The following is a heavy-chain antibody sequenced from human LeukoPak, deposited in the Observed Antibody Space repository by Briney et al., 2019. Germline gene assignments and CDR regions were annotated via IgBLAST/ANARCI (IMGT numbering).Heavy chain of an antibody. Sequence: GGSLRLSCAASGFTFDDYAMHWVRQAPGEGLEWVSGISWNSGSIGYADSVKGRFTISRDNAKNSLYLQMNSLRAEDMALYYCAKDTGGFDPWGQGTLVTVSS. CDR1: GFTFDDYA. CDR3: AKDTGGFDP. V-gene: IGHV3-9*03. J-gene: IGHJ5*02. CDR2: ISWNSGSI.